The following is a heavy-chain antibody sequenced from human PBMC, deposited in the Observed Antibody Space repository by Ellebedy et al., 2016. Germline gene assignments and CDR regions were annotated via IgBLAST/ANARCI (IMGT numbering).Heavy chain of an antibody. CDR3: ARDSWWSSTGRYFDY. CDR2: TYYRSKWYN. Sequence: SETLSLXCAIPGDIVSSNSAAWNWIRQSPSRGLEWLGRTYYRSKWYNDYAVSVKSRITINPDTSKNQFSLQLNSVTPEDTAVYYCARDSWWSSTGRYFDYWGQGTLVTVSS. D-gene: IGHD2-8*02. V-gene: IGHV6-1*01. J-gene: IGHJ4*02. CDR1: GDIVSSNSAA.